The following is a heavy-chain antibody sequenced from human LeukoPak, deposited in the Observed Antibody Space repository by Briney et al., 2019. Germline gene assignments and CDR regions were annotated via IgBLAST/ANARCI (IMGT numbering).Heavy chain of an antibody. CDR3: ARDHYSDGSGYHPNGWFGS. CDR1: GYSISSGYF. CDR2: IYHTGNT. D-gene: IGHD3-22*01. J-gene: IGHJ5*01. V-gene: IGHV4-38-2*02. Sequence: SETLSLTCTVSGYSISSGYFWGWVRQPPGKGLEWIGSIYHTGNTYYNPSLRGRVAISVDTSKNQFSLKLNSVTGADTAVYYCARDHYSDGSGYHPNGWFGSWGQGTLVTVSS.